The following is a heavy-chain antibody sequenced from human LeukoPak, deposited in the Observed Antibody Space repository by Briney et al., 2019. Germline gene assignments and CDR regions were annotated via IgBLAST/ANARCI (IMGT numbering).Heavy chain of an antibody. V-gene: IGHV3-23*01. D-gene: IGHD6-13*01. CDR2: ISGSGDST. CDR3: AKTRPLDSSSWSHGDY. CDR1: GFTFSSYA. J-gene: IGHJ4*02. Sequence: GGSLRLSCAASGFTFSSYAMSWVRQAPGKGLEWVSAISGSGDSTYYGDSVKGRFTISRDNSKNTLYLQMNSLRAEDTAVYYCAKTRPLDSSSWSHGDYWGQGTLVTVPS.